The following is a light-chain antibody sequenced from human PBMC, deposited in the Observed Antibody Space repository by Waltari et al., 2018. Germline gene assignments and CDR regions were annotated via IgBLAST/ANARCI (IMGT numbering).Light chain of an antibody. CDR3: AQRNDWPIT. CDR2: DAS. CDR1: QYINAY. J-gene: IGKJ5*01. Sequence: DIVLTQSPATLSLSPGERATLSCRASQYINAYLAWYQQKPGQAPRPFVHDASNRATGIPARVSGSGSGTDFTLTISSLDPEDSAVYYCAQRNDWPITFGQGTRVEIK. V-gene: IGKV3-11*01.